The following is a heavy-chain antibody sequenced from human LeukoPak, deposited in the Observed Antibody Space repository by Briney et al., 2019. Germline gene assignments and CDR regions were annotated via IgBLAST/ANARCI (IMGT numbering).Heavy chain of an antibody. CDR3: ARVRPAVAGTHYFDY. CDR2: SHYSGST. Sequence: SETLSLTCTVSGGSISSYYWSWIRQPPGKGLEWIGYSHYSGSTNYNPSLKSRVTISVDTSKNQFSLKLNSVTAADTAVCYCARVRPAVAGTHYFDYWGQGTLVTVSS. CDR1: GGSISSYY. D-gene: IGHD6-19*01. V-gene: IGHV4-59*01. J-gene: IGHJ4*02.